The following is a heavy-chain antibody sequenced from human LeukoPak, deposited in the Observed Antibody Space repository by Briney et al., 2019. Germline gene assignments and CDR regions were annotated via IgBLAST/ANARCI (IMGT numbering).Heavy chain of an antibody. CDR3: ARGGSESYRNYYYMDV. D-gene: IGHD3-10*01. V-gene: IGHV4-59*01. CDR1: GGSISSYY. CDR2: VYYSGST. Sequence: SETLSLTCTVSGGSISSYYWSWIRQPPGRGLEWIGYVYYSGSTNYNPSLKSRVTISVDTSKNQFSLKLSSVTAADTAVYYCARGGSESYRNYYYMDVWGKGTTVTVSS. J-gene: IGHJ6*03.